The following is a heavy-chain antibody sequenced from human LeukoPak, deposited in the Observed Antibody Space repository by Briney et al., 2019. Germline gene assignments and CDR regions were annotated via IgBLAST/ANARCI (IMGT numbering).Heavy chain of an antibody. CDR3: ARERTMVRGMSWFDP. V-gene: IGHV4-59*05. J-gene: IGHJ5*02. Sequence: SETLSLTCTVSGGSIGSYYWSWVRQPPGKGLEWIGSIYYSGSTYYNPSLKSRVTISVDTSKNQFSLKLSSVTAADTAVYYCARERTMVRGMSWFDPWGQGTRVTVSS. D-gene: IGHD3-10*01. CDR1: GGSIGSYY. CDR2: IYYSGST.